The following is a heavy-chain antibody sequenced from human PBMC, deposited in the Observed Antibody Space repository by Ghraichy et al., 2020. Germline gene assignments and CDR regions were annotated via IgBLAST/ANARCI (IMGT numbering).Heavy chain of an antibody. CDR1: GISFSNYA. CDR2: ISAGGGTT. CDR3: AKSGSGWLYYFDY. Sequence: GGSLRLSCAASGISFSNYAMSWVRQAPGKGLECVSLISAGGGTTYYADSVKGRFTISRDNSQNTVYLQMNSLRAEDTAVYYCAKSGSGWLYYFDYWGQGTLVTVSS. D-gene: IGHD6-19*01. J-gene: IGHJ4*02. V-gene: IGHV3-23*01.